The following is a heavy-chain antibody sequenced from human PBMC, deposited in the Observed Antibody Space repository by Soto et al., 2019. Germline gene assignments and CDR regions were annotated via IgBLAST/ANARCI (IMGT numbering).Heavy chain of an antibody. CDR3: ARGPETGPIRYYYYGMDV. D-gene: IGHD3-9*01. J-gene: IGHJ6*02. Sequence: GGSLRLSCAASGFTFSSYWMHWVRQAPGKGLVWVSRINSDGSSTSYADSVKGRFTISRDNAKNTLYLQMNILRAEDTAVYYCARGPETGPIRYYYYGMDVWGQGTTVTVSS. CDR1: GFTFSSYW. V-gene: IGHV3-74*01. CDR2: INSDGSST.